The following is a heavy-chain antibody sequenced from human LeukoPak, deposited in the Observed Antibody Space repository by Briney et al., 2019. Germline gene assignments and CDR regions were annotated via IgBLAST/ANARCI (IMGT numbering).Heavy chain of an antibody. CDR2: ISSSGRTI. V-gene: IGHV3-48*03. Sequence: PGGALRLSCVASGFSLSIYEMNWVRQAPRKGLEWVSYISSSGRTIYYADSVKGRFTISRDNAKNSLYLQMNSLRAEDTAVYYCARNTPEDAFDVWGQGTMVTVSS. CDR1: GFSLSIYE. CDR3: ARNTPEDAFDV. J-gene: IGHJ3*01.